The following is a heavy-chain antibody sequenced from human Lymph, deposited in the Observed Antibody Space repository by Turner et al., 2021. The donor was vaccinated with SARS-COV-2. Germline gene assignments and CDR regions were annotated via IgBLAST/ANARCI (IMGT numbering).Heavy chain of an antibody. CDR2: KNPNSGNT. Sequence: QVQLVQSGAEVKKPGASVKVSCKAPGYTFTSYDINWVRQATGQGLEWRGWKNPNSGNTGYAKKFQGRVTMTRNTSISTAYMELSSLRSEDTAVYYCARGRYSGGGMDVWGQGTTVTVSS. D-gene: IGHD1-26*01. V-gene: IGHV1-8*02. CDR3: ARGRYSGGGMDV. J-gene: IGHJ6*02. CDR1: GYTFTSYD.